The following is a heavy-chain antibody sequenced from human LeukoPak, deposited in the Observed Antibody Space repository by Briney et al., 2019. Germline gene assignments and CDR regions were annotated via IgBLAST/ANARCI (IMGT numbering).Heavy chain of an antibody. J-gene: IGHJ5*02. Sequence: GGSLRLSCAASGFTVSSNYMSWVRQAPGKGLEWVSVIYSGGSTYYADSVKGRFTISRDNAKNTLYLQMNSLRAEDAAVYYCARARGLGYGDDVRWFDPWGQGTLVTVSS. CDR2: IYSGGST. D-gene: IGHD4-17*01. V-gene: IGHV3-66*01. CDR3: ARARGLGYGDDVRWFDP. CDR1: GFTVSSNY.